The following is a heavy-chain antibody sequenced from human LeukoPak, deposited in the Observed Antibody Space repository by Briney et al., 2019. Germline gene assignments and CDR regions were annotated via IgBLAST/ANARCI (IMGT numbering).Heavy chain of an antibody. CDR3: ARGCYDSSGYYSGWFDP. Sequence: GGSLRLSCAASGFTFSSYWMSWVRQAPGKGLEWVSVIYSGGSTYYADSVKGRFTISRHNSKNTLYLQMNSLRAEDTAAYYCARGCYDSSGYYSGWFDPWGQGTLVTVSS. CDR2: IYSGGST. J-gene: IGHJ5*02. CDR1: GFTFSSYW. V-gene: IGHV3-53*04. D-gene: IGHD3-22*01.